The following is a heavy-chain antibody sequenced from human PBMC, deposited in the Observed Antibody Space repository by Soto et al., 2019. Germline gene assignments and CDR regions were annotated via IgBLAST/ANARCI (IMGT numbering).Heavy chain of an antibody. CDR2: IYYNGNT. J-gene: IGHJ6*02. D-gene: IGHD3-10*01. CDR1: GGSIGSRDYY. CDR3: ARDKGGEALKGSGMDV. Sequence: QVQVQESGPGLVKPSQTLSLKCSVSGGSIGSRDYYWSWIRQHPEKGLEWIGSIYYNGNTDYNPSLRGRPTMSLDTSMNEFSLKRTSVTAADTAVYYCARDKGGEALKGSGMDVWGQGTTVTVS. V-gene: IGHV4-31*02.